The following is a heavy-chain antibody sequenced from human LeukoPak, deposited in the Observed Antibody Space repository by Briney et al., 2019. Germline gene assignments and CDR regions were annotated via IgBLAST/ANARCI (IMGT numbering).Heavy chain of an antibody. J-gene: IGHJ4*02. D-gene: IGHD4-23*01. V-gene: IGHV1-69*13. CDR1: GGSFSSYA. Sequence: SVKVSCKASGGSFSSYAINWVRQAPGQGLEWMGGIIPIFGTANYAQRFQDRVTITAVESMSTVYMELSSLRSEDTAVYYCARGWLAETTVVTPYNYWGQGTLVTVSS. CDR2: IIPIFGTA. CDR3: ARGWLAETTVVTPYNY.